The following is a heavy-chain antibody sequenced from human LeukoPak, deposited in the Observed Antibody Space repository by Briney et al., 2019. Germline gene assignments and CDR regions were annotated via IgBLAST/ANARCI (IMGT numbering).Heavy chain of an antibody. CDR3: ARDWNTEYSSSSVGDY. V-gene: IGHV1-2*02. J-gene: IGHJ4*02. CDR1: GYTFTSYD. CDR2: MNPNSGDT. Sequence: EASVKVSCKASGYTFTSYDINWVRQATGQGLEWMGWMNPNSGDTNYAQKFQGRVTMTRDTSITTAYMELSRLRSDDTAVYYCARDWNTEYSSSSVGDYWGQGTLVTVSS. D-gene: IGHD6-13*01.